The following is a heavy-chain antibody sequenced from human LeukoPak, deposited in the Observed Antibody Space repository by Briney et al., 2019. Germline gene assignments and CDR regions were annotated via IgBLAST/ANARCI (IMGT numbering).Heavy chain of an antibody. V-gene: IGHV3-53*01. J-gene: IGHJ6*02. CDR2: IYSGGGT. CDR1: GLIVSSSY. CDR3: ARDTRYYDILTGLNRDDGMDV. D-gene: IGHD3-9*01. Sequence: GGSLRLSCAASGLIVSSSYMSWVRQAPGKGLEWVSVIYSGGGTYHADSVKGRFTISRDNSKNMLYLQMNSLRAEDTAVYYCARDTRYYDILTGLNRDDGMDVWGQGTTVTVSS.